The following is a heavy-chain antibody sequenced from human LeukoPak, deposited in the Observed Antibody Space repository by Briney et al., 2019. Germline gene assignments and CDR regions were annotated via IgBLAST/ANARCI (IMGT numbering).Heavy chain of an antibody. CDR3: ATIMITFGGIIADY. V-gene: IGHV4-59*12. D-gene: IGHD3-16*02. CDR2: IYHSGNT. Sequence: PSETLSLTCTVSGGSISNYYWSWIRQPAGKGLEWIGYIYHSGNTYYNPSLKSRVTISVDTSKNQFSLKLSSVTAADTAVYYCATIMITFGGIIADYWGQGTLVTVSS. CDR1: GGSISNYY. J-gene: IGHJ4*02.